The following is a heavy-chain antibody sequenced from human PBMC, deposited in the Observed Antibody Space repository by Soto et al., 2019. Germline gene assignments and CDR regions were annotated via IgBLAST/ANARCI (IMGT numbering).Heavy chain of an antibody. CDR3: ARCSIAAAAEYYYYYMDV. V-gene: IGHV1-2*02. CDR1: GYTLIELY. Sequence: ASVKVSCKVVGYTLIELYMHSVRQAPAKGGGWRGGMNRKSGDRRYAQKFQGRATMTRDTSNSTAYMELSRLRSDDTAVYYCARCSIAAAAEYYYYYMDVWGKGTTVTVSS. CDR2: MNRKSGDR. J-gene: IGHJ6*03. D-gene: IGHD6-13*01.